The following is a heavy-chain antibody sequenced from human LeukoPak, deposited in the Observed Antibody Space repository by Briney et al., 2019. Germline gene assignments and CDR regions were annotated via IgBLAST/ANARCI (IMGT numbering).Heavy chain of an antibody. CDR1: GGSFSGYY. CDR2: INKSGST. V-gene: IGHV4-34*01. CDR3: ARVRRYCSSTSCPKKSIAARPGGFDY. J-gene: IGHJ4*02. Sequence: SETLSLTCAVSGGSFSGYYWSWLRQTPGKGLEWIGDINKSGSTNYNPSLKSRVTISVDTSKNQFSLKLSSVTAADTAVYYCARVRRYCSSTSCPKKSIAARPGGFDYWGQGTLVTVSS. D-gene: IGHD2-2*01.